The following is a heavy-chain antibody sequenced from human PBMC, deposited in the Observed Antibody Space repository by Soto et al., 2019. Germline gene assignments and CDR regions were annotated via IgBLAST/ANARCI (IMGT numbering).Heavy chain of an antibody. Sequence: VQLVESGGGVVQPGRSLRLPCAASGFTFSSYAMHWVRQAPGKGLEWVAVISYDGSNKYYADSVKGRFTISRDNSKNTLYLQMNSLRAEDTAVYYCAREREHSSSSRGAFDYWGQGTLVTVSS. J-gene: IGHJ4*02. V-gene: IGHV3-30*14. CDR1: GFTFSSYA. CDR3: AREREHSSSSRGAFDY. D-gene: IGHD6-6*01. CDR2: ISYDGSNK.